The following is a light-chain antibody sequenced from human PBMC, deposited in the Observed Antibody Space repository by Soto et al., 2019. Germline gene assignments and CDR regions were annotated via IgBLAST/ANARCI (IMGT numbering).Light chain of an antibody. V-gene: IGKV1-39*01. CDR2: AAS. Sequence: DIQMTQSPSFLSASVGDRVTITCRASQNINNFLNWYQQRPGKAPKLLIYAASSLESGVPFRFRGSGSGTDFTLTVSSLQPEDFATYYCQQSYTTPITFGQGTRLEIK. J-gene: IGKJ5*01. CDR1: QNINNF. CDR3: QQSYTTPIT.